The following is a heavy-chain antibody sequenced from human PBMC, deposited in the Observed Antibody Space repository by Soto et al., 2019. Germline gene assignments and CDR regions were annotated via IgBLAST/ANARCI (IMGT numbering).Heavy chain of an antibody. J-gene: IGHJ4*02. Sequence: QLQLQESGPGLVKPSETLSLTCTVSGDSIFSGIYYWGWIRQPPGKGLEWIGSIFYSGSSYYNPSLKSRVTISVDTSKNHFSLKLSSVTADDTAVYYCAGHASPSGFVYYWGQGALVTVSS. CDR2: IFYSGSS. V-gene: IGHV4-39*01. CDR1: GDSIFSGIYY. D-gene: IGHD3-9*01. CDR3: AGHASPSGFVYY.